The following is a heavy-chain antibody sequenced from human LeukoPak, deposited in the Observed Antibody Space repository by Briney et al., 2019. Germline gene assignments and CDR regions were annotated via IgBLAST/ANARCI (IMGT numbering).Heavy chain of an antibody. CDR1: GYTFTTFD. V-gene: IGHV1-8*01. CDR2: MNPNSGNT. D-gene: IGHD6-13*01. J-gene: IGHJ4*02. CDR3: AISSSRAAAGTGPFGY. Sequence: WASVKVSCKASGYTFTTFDINWVRQATGQGLEWMGWMNPNSGNTGYAQKFQGRVTMTRNTSISTAYMELSSLRSEDTAVYYCAISSSRAAAGTGPFGYWGQGTLVTVSS.